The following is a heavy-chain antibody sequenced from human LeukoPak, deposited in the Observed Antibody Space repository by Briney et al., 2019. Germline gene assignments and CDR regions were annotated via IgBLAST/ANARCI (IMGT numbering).Heavy chain of an antibody. CDR3: ARPHSSGWYGAFDI. V-gene: IGHV4-4*09. CDR2: IYTGEST. J-gene: IGHJ3*02. Sequence: PSETLSLTYTVSGGSISNYYWSWIRQPPGKGLEWIGYIYTGESTNYNPSLKSRVTISVDTSKNQFSLKLSSVTAADTAVYYCARPHSSGWYGAFDIWGQGTMVTVSS. D-gene: IGHD6-19*01. CDR1: GGSISNYY.